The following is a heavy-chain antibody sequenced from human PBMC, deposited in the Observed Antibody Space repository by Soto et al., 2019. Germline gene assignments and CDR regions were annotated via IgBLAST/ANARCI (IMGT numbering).Heavy chain of an antibody. D-gene: IGHD5-12*01. V-gene: IGHV5-10-1*01. CDR3: ARRKVATRYYYGMDV. J-gene: IGHJ6*02. CDR1: GYSFTSYW. CDR2: IDPSDSYT. Sequence: GESLKISCKGSGYSFTSYWISWVRQMPGKGLEWMGRIDPSDSYTNYSPSFQGHVTISADKSISTAYLQWSSLKASDTAMYYCARRKVATRYYYGMDVWGQGTTVTVSS.